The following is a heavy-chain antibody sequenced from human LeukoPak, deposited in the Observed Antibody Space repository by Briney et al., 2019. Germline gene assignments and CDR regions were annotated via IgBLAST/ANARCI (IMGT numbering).Heavy chain of an antibody. J-gene: IGHJ3*02. CDR1: GGSISSYH. CDR2: IYTSGST. CDR3: ARDHAAFHGFDI. Sequence: KPSETLSVNCTVSGGSISSYHWSWIRQPAGKGLEWIGSIYTSGSTNYNPSLKSRVTMSVDTSKNQFSLKLSSVTAADTAVYYCARDHAAFHGFDIWGQGTMVTVSS. D-gene: IGHD6-25*01. V-gene: IGHV4-4*07.